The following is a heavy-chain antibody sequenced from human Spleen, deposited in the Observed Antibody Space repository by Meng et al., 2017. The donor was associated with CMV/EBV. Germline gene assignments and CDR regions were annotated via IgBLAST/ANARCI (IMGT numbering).Heavy chain of an antibody. D-gene: IGHD1-26*01. V-gene: IGHV4-39*01. CDR3: ARTTPIVGASLGWFDP. Sequence: GSLSNNIYYWGWIRQPPGKGLEWFGSIYYSGSTYYNPSLKSRVTISVDTSKNQFSLKLNSVTAADTAVYFCARTTPIVGASLGWFDPWGQGTLVTVSS. J-gene: IGHJ5*02. CDR2: IYYSGST. CDR1: GSLSNNIYY.